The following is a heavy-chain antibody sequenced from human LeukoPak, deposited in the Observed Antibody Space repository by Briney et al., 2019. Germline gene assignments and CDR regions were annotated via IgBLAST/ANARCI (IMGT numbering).Heavy chain of an antibody. Sequence: GESLKISCKGSGYSFTSYWIGWVCLMPGKGLEWMGIIYPGDSDTRYSPSFQGQVTISADKSISTAYLQWSSLKASDTAMYYCARLAEAAAGTYPYYYGMDVWGQGTTVTVSS. D-gene: IGHD6-13*01. CDR3: ARLAEAAAGTYPYYYGMDV. CDR1: GYSFTSYW. V-gene: IGHV5-51*01. CDR2: IYPGDSDT. J-gene: IGHJ6*02.